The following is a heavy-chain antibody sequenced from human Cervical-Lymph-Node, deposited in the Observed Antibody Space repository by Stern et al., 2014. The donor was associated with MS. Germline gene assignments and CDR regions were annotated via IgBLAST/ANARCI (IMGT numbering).Heavy chain of an antibody. Sequence: QMQLVKSGGGVVQPGRSLSLSCVASGFTFSTYAMHWVRQAPGKGLEWVAFVSYDGTQRNSTDSVKARFTISRDNSKNTLYLHMNSLRDEDTAVYFCARGGRGVGLEYWGQGALVTVSS. V-gene: IGHV3-30-3*01. J-gene: IGHJ4*02. CDR2: VSYDGTQR. CDR1: GFTFSTYA. D-gene: IGHD3-10*01. CDR3: ARGGRGVGLEY.